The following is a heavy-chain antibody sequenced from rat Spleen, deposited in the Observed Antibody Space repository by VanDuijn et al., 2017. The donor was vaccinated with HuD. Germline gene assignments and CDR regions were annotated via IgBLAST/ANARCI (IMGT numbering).Heavy chain of an antibody. CDR2: ISTGGDIT. Sequence: EVHMVESGGGSVQPGRSLKISCVVSGSTFSNYDMAWVRLAPTKGLEWIASISTGGDITYYRDSVKGRFTISRDDAKDTQYLQMDSLRSEDTATYYCTRHGGLRNWFAYWGQGTLVTVSS. CDR3: TRHGGLRNWFAY. J-gene: IGHJ3*01. V-gene: IGHV5S13*01. CDR1: GSTFSNYD. D-gene: IGHD1-11*01.